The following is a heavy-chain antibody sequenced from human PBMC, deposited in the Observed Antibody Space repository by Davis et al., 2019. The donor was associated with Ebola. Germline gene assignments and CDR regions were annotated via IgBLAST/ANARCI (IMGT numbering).Heavy chain of an antibody. CDR2: INAGNGNT. D-gene: IGHD1-26*01. V-gene: IGHV1-3*01. Sequence: ASVKVSCKASGYTFSSYAMHWVRQAPGQRLEWMGWINAGNGNTKYSQKFQGRVTITRDTSASTAYMELSSLRSEDTAVYYCARAGIVGALFDYWGQGTLVTVSS. CDR3: ARAGIVGALFDY. J-gene: IGHJ4*02. CDR1: GYTFSSYA.